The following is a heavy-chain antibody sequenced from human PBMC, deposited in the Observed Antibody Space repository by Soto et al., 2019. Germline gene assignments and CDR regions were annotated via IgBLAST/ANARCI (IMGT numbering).Heavy chain of an antibody. CDR3: ADGGRYPYY. J-gene: IGHJ4*02. V-gene: IGHV3-23*01. CDR1: GFTFLSYA. Sequence: PGGSLRLSCSASGFTFLSYAMSWVRQAPGKGLEWVSGISGSGGSTYYADSVKGRFTISRDNSKNTLYLQMNSLRAEDTAVYYCADGGRYPYYWGQGTLVTVSS. D-gene: IGHD1-26*01. CDR2: ISGSGGST.